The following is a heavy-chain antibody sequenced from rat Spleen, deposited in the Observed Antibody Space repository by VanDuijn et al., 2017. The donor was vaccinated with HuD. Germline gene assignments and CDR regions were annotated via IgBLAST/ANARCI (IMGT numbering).Heavy chain of an antibody. J-gene: IGHJ3*01. CDR1: GFIFSDYG. CDR3: AKDLDYSGDNWFGY. CDR2: ISYDGGST. Sequence: EVQLVESDGGLVQPGRSLKLSCAASGFIFSDYGMAWVLQAPTKGLEWVASISYDGGSTYYRDSVKGRFTISRDNAKSTLYLQMESLRSEDTATYYCAKDLDYSGDNWFGYWGQGTLVTVSS. D-gene: IGHD1-1*01. V-gene: IGHV5-20*01.